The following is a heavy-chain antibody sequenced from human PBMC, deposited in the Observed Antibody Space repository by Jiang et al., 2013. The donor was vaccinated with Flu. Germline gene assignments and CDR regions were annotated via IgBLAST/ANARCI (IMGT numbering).Heavy chain of an antibody. D-gene: IGHD6-19*01. CDR1: RFSKYW. J-gene: IGHJ3*02. V-gene: IGHV5-51*01. Sequence: RFSKYWIAWVRQMPGKAWSSWGSSILMTLIPDTTRRSKAQVTISADKSVSTSYLHWSSLKASDTAMYYCAVTSGIAVAGVVLGDDKTAFDIWGQGTMVTVSS. CDR3: AVTSGIAVAGVVLGDDKTAFDI. CDR2: SILMTLIP.